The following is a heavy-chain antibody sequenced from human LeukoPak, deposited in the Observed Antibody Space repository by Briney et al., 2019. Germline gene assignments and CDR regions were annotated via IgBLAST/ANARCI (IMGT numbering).Heavy chain of an antibody. CDR3: AREYGVAAAFGAFDI. J-gene: IGHJ3*02. CDR1: GYTFTSYA. V-gene: IGHV1-3*03. Sequence: ASVKVSCKASGYTFTSYAMHWVRQAPGQRLEWMGWINAGDGNTKYSQEFQGRVTITRDTSASTAYMELSSLRSEDMAVYYCAREYGVAAAFGAFDIWGQGTMVTVSS. D-gene: IGHD6-13*01. CDR2: INAGDGNT.